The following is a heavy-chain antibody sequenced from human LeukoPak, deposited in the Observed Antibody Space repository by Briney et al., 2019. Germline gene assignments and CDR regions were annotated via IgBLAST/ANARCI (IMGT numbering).Heavy chain of an antibody. CDR1: GGSISSGTYY. CDR2: IFYSGST. D-gene: IGHD3-22*01. J-gene: IGHJ4*02. V-gene: IGHV4-39*07. Sequence: SETLSLTCTVSGGSISSGTYYWGWIRQPPGKGLEWIGNIFYSGSTYYNPSLKSRVTISVDTSKNQFSLKLTSVTAADTAVYYCARGALNYYDSSGSYNFDYWGQGTLVTVSS. CDR3: ARGALNYYDSSGSYNFDY.